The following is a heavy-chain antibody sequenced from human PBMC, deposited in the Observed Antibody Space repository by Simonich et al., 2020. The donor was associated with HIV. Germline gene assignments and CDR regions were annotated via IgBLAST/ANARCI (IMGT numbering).Heavy chain of an antibody. V-gene: IGHV1-18*01. D-gene: IGHD3-3*01. CDR3: ARGGKHNFWSGHDGFDI. Sequence: QVQMVQSGAEVKKPGASVKVYCKASGFTFASFDITWVRQAPGQGLEWMAVINTYNGNTNHAQNPQGRVTMTTDTSTSTAYMELRSLRSDDTAVYYCARGGKHNFWSGHDGFDIWGQGTMVTVSS. CDR2: INTYNGNT. CDR1: GFTFASFD. J-gene: IGHJ3*02.